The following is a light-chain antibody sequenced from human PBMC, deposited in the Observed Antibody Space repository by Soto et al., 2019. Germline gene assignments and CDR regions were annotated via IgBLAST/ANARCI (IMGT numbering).Light chain of an antibody. Sequence: DIQMTQSPSSVSASVGDRVTITCRASQDISGRLAWYQQKPGKAPKFLIYDVSTLQSGVPSRFSGRRSGTDFTLTISSLQPEDFATYYCQRANTFPRTFGPGTKVEI. CDR2: DVS. CDR3: QRANTFPRT. CDR1: QDISGR. J-gene: IGKJ1*01. V-gene: IGKV1-12*01.